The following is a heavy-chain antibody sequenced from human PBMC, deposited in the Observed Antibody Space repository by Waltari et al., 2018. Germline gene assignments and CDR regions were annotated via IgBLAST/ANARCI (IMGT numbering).Heavy chain of an antibody. J-gene: IGHJ6*03. D-gene: IGHD7-27*01. Sequence: QLVQSGAEVRTPGSSVKVSCKASGGPFGGYGISGVRLLPGHRPEWLGVMMLMFGIPDYSQKFQDRLTITAYESTSTAYMELSSLTSEDTAIYFWATHKLGISQHYYHMGAWGKGTTVTISS. CDR1: GGPFGGYG. V-gene: IGHV1-69*12. CDR2: MMLMFGIP. CDR3: ATHKLGISQHYYHMGA.